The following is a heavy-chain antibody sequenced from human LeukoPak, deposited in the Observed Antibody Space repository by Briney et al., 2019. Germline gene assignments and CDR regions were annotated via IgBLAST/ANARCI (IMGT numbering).Heavy chain of an antibody. J-gene: IGHJ4*02. D-gene: IGHD2-15*01. CDR1: GYTFTSYG. CDR2: ISAYNGNT. CDR3: VSGYCSAGSCYGLCDC. V-gene: IGHV1-18*01. Sequence: VASVKVSCKASGYTFTSYGISWVRQAAGQGLEWMGWISAYNGNTNYAQKLQGRVTMTTDTSTSTAYMELRSLRSDDTAVYYCVSGYCSAGSCYGLCDCWGQGTLVTVSS.